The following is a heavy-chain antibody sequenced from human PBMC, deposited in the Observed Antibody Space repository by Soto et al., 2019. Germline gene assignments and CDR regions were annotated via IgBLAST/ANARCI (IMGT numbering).Heavy chain of an antibody. D-gene: IGHD4-17*01. V-gene: IGHV3-33*01. CDR3: ASTVN. CDR2: IWYDGSNK. Sequence: QVQLVESGGGVVQPGRSLRLSCAASGSMFSSYGMHWVRQAPGKGLEWVAVIWYDGSNKYYADSVKGRFTISRDNSKNTLYLQMNSLRDDDTAVYYCASTVNWGQGTLVTVSA. J-gene: IGHJ4*02. CDR1: GSMFSSYG.